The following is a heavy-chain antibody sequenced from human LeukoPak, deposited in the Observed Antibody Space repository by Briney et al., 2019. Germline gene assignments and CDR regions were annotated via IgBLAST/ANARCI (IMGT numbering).Heavy chain of an antibody. J-gene: IGHJ5*02. CDR1: GDSVSSNVTA. CDR3: TRDHASSGWYYWFDP. Sequence: SQTLSLTCAISGDSVSSNVTAWHWIRQSPSRGLEWLGRTYYRSKWYNDYAVSVKSRITINPDTSKNQFSLQLNSVTPEDTAVYYCTRDHASSGWYYWFDPWGQGTLVTVSS. V-gene: IGHV6-1*01. D-gene: IGHD6-19*01. CDR2: TYYRSKWYN.